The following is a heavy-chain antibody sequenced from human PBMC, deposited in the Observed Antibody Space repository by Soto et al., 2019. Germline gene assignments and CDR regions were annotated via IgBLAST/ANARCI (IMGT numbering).Heavy chain of an antibody. CDR1: GASISDNW. D-gene: IGHD2-15*01. CDR2: IYHSGTT. Sequence: QVQLQESGPGLVKPSGTLSLTCAVSGASISDNWWSWVRQPPGKGLEWIGEIYHSGTTTYNPSLKSRVIISVDKSASQISLTLNSVTAADTAISYCARHVAVPRTRGFDYWGQGTPVTVSS. CDR3: ARHVAVPRTRGFDY. J-gene: IGHJ4*02. V-gene: IGHV4-4*02.